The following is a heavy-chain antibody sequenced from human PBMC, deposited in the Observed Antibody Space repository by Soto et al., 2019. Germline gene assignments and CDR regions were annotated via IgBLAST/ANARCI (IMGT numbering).Heavy chain of an antibody. D-gene: IGHD6-6*01. J-gene: IGHJ5*02. CDR3: AKEEDSSAFRTQFDP. V-gene: IGHV3-23*01. Sequence: HRHYCATSLFTFRIDSISLVLQAPLKGVEWVSAVRGSGGSTYYADSVKGRFTISSDNSKNTLYLQMNSLRAEDTAVYYCAKEEDSSAFRTQFDPWGQGTLVTVSS. CDR2: VRGSGGST. CDR1: LFTFRIDS.